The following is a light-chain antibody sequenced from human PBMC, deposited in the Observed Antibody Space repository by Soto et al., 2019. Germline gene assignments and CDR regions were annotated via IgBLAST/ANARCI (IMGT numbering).Light chain of an antibody. CDR1: QSISSY. CDR3: QQTNSTPT. CDR2: NTS. V-gene: IGKV1-39*01. Sequence: DIQMTQSPSSLSASVGDRVTITCRASQSISSYLNWYQQKPGKAPNLLIYNTSTLKSGVPSRFSGSGSGTEYTPTISRLQPEDFATYHCQQTNSTPTFGQGTKVEIK. J-gene: IGKJ1*01.